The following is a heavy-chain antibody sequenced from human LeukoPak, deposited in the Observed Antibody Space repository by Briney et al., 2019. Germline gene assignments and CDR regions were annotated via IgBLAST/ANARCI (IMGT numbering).Heavy chain of an antibody. CDR1: GGTFSSYA. D-gene: IGHD5-12*01. V-gene: IGHV1-69*01. J-gene: IGHJ3*02. CDR2: IIPIFGTA. Sequence: SVKVSCKASGGTFSSYAISWVRQAPGQGLEWMGGIIPIFGTANYAQKFQGRVTITADESTSTAYMELSSLRSEDTAVYYCATGLRVATIDAFDIWGQGTMVTVSS. CDR3: ATGLRVATIDAFDI.